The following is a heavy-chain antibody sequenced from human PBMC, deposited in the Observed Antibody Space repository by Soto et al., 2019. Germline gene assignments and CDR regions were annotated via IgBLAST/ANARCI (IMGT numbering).Heavy chain of an antibody. CDR1: GGSIYSSTFY. V-gene: IGHV4-39*01. J-gene: IGHJ3*01. CDR3: ARPFVGWTYAFDV. Sequence: QLQLQESGPGLVKPSETLSLTCTVSGGSIYSSTFYWAWVRQPPGTGLEWIGSIYYTGSTYYNPSLKSRITMSVDTSKIQFSLTLTSVTAADTAMYYCARPFVGWTYAFDVWGQGTMVTVSS. CDR2: IYYTGST. D-gene: IGHD2-15*01.